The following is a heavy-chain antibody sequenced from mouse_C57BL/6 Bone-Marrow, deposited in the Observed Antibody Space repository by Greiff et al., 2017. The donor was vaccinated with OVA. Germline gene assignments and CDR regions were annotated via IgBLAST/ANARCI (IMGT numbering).Heavy chain of an antibody. D-gene: IGHD1-1*02. Sequence: EVHLVESGGGLVQPGGSMKLSCVASGFTFSNYWMTWVRQSPEKGLEWVAQIRLKSDNYATHYAESVKGRFTISRDDSKSSVYLQMNNLRAEDPGIYYSTVYGLYWYFDVGGTGTTVTVSS. CDR1: GFTFSNYW. V-gene: IGHV6-3*01. CDR2: IRLKSDNYAT. CDR3: TVYGLYWYFDV. J-gene: IGHJ1*03.